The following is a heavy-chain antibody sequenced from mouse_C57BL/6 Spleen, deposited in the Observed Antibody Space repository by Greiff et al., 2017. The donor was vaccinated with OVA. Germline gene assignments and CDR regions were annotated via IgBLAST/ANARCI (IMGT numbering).Heavy chain of an antibody. J-gene: IGHJ2*01. CDR1: GYAFSSYW. CDR3: ATTVVARDY. Sequence: QVQLQQSWAELVKPVASVKISCKASGYAFSSYWMNLVKQRPGKGLEWIGQIYPGDGDTNYNGKFKGKATLTADKSSSTAYMQLSSLTSEDSAVYFCATTVVARDYWGQGTTLTVSS. D-gene: IGHD1-1*01. CDR2: IYPGDGDT. V-gene: IGHV1-80*01.